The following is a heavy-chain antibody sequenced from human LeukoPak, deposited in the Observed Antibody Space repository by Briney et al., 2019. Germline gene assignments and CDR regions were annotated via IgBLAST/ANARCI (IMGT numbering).Heavy chain of an antibody. Sequence: ASVKVSCKVSGYTLTELSMHWVRQAPGKGLEWMGGFDPEDGETIYAQKFQGRVTMTENTSTDTAYMELSSLRSEDTAVYYCASSITMVRRVISGAFDSWGQGTMVTVSS. D-gene: IGHD3-10*01. CDR3: ASSITMVRRVISGAFDS. V-gene: IGHV1-24*01. CDR2: FDPEDGET. J-gene: IGHJ3*02. CDR1: GYTLTELS.